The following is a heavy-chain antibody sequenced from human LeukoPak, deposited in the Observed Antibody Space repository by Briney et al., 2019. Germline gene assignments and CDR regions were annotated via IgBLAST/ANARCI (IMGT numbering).Heavy chain of an antibody. J-gene: IGHJ6*02. D-gene: IGHD3-3*01. CDR3: ARDAGYGEYYDFWSGPYGMDV. V-gene: IGHV4-59*01. CDR1: GGSISSYY. CDR2: IYYSGSN. Sequence: PSETLSLTCTVSGGSISSYYWSWLRQPPGKGLVGIGYIYYSGSNNYNPSLKSRVTISVDTSKNQFSQKLSSMTAADTAVYYCARDAGYGEYYDFWSGPYGMDVWGQGTTVTVSS.